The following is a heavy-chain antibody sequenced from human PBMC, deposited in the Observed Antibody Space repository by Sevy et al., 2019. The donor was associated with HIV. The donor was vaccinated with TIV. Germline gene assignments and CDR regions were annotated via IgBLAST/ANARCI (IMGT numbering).Heavy chain of an antibody. CDR2: VSASGIST. J-gene: IGHJ4*02. V-gene: IGHV3-23*01. Sequence: GGSLRLSCAAPGFTFSSYAVSWVRQAPGKGPEWVSAVSASGISTYYADSVKGRFTISRDNSKNTVDLQMNSLRAEDTAVYYCAKGHSSGWYDFFDFWGQGTLVTVSS. CDR3: AKGHSSGWYDFFDF. CDR1: GFTFSSYA. D-gene: IGHD6-19*01.